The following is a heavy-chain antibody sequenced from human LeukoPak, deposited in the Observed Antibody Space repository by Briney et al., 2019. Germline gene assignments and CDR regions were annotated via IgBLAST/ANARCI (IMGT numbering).Heavy chain of an antibody. V-gene: IGHV4-61*08. J-gene: IGHJ4*02. CDR2: IYYSGST. D-gene: IGHD1-26*01. CDR1: GGSISSGDYY. Sequence: SETLSLTCTVSGGSISSGDYYWSWIRQPPGKGLEWIGYIYYSGSTNYNPSLKSRVTISVDTSKNQFSLKLSSVTAADTAVYYCARHPPRGAYYFDYWGQGTLVTVSS. CDR3: ARHPPRGAYYFDY.